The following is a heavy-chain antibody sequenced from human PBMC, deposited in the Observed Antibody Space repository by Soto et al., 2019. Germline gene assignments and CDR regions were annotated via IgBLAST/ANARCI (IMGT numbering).Heavy chain of an antibody. V-gene: IGHV3-23*01. J-gene: IGHJ6*02. D-gene: IGHD3-10*01. CDR3: ANDGSGSKYYYYYGMDV. Sequence: GGSLRLSCAASGFTFSSYAMSWVRQAPGKGREWVSAISGSGGSTYYADSVKGRFTISRDNSKNTLYLQMNSLRAEDTAVYYCANDGSGSKYYYYYGMDVWGQGTTVTVSS. CDR1: GFTFSSYA. CDR2: ISGSGGST.